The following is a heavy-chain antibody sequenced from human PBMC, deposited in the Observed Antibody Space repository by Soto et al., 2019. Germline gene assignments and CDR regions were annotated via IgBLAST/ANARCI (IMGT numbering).Heavy chain of an antibody. CDR2: IYYSGST. D-gene: IGHD3-10*01. V-gene: IGHV4-31*03. CDR1: GGSISSGGYY. CDR3: ARTNSPSLPGNYYGSGSYYEPFDY. J-gene: IGHJ4*02. Sequence: QVQLQESGPGLVKPSQTLSLTCTVSGGSISSGGYYWSWIRQHPGKGLEWIGYIYYSGSTYYNPSLKSRVTISVDTSKNQFSLKLSSVTAADTAVYYCARTNSPSLPGNYYGSGSYYEPFDYWGQGTLVTVSS.